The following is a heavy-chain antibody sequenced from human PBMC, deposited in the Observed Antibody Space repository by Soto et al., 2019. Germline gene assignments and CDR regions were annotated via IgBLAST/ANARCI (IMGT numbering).Heavy chain of an antibody. V-gene: IGHV4-30-4*01. CDR2: IYYSGST. CDR3: ARGIQLWPWYFDL. CDR1: GGSISSGDYY. Sequence: QVQLQESGPGLVKPSQTLSLTCTVSGGSISSGDYYWSWIRQPPGKGLEWIGYIYYSGSTYYNPSLKSRVTISVDTSRNQFSLKLSSVTAADTAVYYCARGIQLWPWYFDLWGRGTLVTVSS. J-gene: IGHJ2*01. D-gene: IGHD5-18*01.